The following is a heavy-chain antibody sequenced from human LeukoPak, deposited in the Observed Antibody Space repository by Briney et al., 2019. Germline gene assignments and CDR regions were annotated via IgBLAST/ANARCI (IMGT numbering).Heavy chain of an antibody. CDR2: IYHSGST. J-gene: IGHJ4*02. Sequence: TLSLTCAVSGGSISSGGYSWSWIRQPPGKGLEWIGYIYHSGSTYYNPSLKSRVTISVDRSKNQFSLKLSSVTAADTAVHYCAGGGELPFDYWGQGTLVTVSS. CDR3: AGGGELPFDY. CDR1: GGSISSGGYS. D-gene: IGHD1-26*01. V-gene: IGHV4-30-2*01.